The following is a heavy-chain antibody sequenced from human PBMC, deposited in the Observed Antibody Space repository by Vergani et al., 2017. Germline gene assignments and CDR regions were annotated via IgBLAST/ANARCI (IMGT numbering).Heavy chain of an antibody. CDR1: GVSIGSNSYY. J-gene: IGHJ3*02. CDR2: IHTNGVI. D-gene: IGHD3-16*01. V-gene: IGHV4-39*07. CDR3: ARGNPYVDFDI. Sequence: QLQLQESGPGLVKPSETLSLTCTVSGVSIGSNSYYWGWIRQPPGKGLEWIGRIHTNGVIHYNPSLNSRATISVDTSRNQLSLKLPSVTATDTAMYFCARGNPYVDFDIWGQGTMITVSS.